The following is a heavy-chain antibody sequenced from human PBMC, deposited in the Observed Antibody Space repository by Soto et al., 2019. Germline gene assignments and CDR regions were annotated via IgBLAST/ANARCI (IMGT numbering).Heavy chain of an antibody. CDR2: IYSGGST. CDR1: GFTVSSNY. D-gene: IGHD3-3*01. Sequence: TGGSLRLSCAASGFTVSSNYMSWVRQAPGKGLEWVSVIYSGGSTYYADSVKGRFTISRDNSKNTLYLQMNSLRAEDTAVYYCARDKRDLRFLEWSYYFDYWGQGTLVTVSS. V-gene: IGHV3-66*01. J-gene: IGHJ4*02. CDR3: ARDKRDLRFLEWSYYFDY.